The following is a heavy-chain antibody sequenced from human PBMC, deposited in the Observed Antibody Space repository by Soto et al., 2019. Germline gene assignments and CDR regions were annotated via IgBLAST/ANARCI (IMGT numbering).Heavy chain of an antibody. Sequence: PGGSLRLSCSASGFTFSMHSMHWVRQTPGKALEYVSAISRDGRSTFYADSVKGRFTISRDNSKNTLYLRMNSLRSDDTAVYYCVKEANTFINTLVVLIFDYWGQGT. CDR3: VKEANTFINTLVVLIFDY. CDR1: GFTFSMHS. CDR2: ISRDGRST. J-gene: IGHJ4*02. V-gene: IGHV3-64D*08. D-gene: IGHD3-22*01.